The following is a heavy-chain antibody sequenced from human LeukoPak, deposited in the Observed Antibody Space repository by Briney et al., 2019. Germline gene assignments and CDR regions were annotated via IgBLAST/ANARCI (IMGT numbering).Heavy chain of an antibody. Sequence: GGSLRLSCAASGFTFSSYSMSWIRQAPGKGLEWVSYISSSGSTIYYADSVKGRFTISRDNAKNSLYLQMNSLRAEDAAVYYCARDLRVRFLEWLPHNWFDPWGQGTLVTVSS. D-gene: IGHD3-3*01. V-gene: IGHV3-48*04. CDR2: ISSSGSTI. CDR1: GFTFSSYS. J-gene: IGHJ5*02. CDR3: ARDLRVRFLEWLPHNWFDP.